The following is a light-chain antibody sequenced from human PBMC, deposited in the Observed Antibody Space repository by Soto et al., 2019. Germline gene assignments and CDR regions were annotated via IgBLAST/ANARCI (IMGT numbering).Light chain of an antibody. Sequence: QSALTQPASVSGSPGQSITISCTGTSSDVGGYNYVSWYQQHPGKAPKLIIYEVSNRPSGVSIRFSGSKSGNTASLSTSGLQAEDEADYYCSSYTSSSTLVFGGGTKVTVL. CDR3: SSYTSSSTLV. CDR1: SSDVGGYNY. V-gene: IGLV2-14*01. J-gene: IGLJ2*01. CDR2: EVS.